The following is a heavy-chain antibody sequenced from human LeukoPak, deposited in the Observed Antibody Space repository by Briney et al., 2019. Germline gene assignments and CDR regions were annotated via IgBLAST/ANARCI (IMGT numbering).Heavy chain of an antibody. CDR1: GGSISSYY. J-gene: IGHJ2*01. CDR2: IDTSGNT. V-gene: IGHV4-4*07. D-gene: IGHD6-13*01. Sequence: SETLSLTCTVSGGSISSYYWSWIRQPAGKGLEWIGRIDTSGNTNYKPSLKSRVTMSVDTSKNQFSLKLNSVTAADTAVYYCGRVSSSWYQDWYFDLWGRGTLVTVSS. CDR3: GRVSSSWYQDWYFDL.